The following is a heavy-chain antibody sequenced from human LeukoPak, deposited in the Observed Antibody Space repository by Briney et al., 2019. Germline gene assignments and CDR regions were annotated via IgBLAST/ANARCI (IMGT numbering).Heavy chain of an antibody. D-gene: IGHD3-10*01. CDR2: IHPNNGAT. V-gene: IGHV1-2*02. CDR1: GYTFSDAGWY. Sequence: ASVKVSCKASGYTFSDAGWYLYWLRQAPGQGLECMGWIHPNNGATAYAQNFQGRVAMTRDTSISTAYMELRRLRPDDTAVYYCARDGPAQMVEFDYWGQGTLVTVSS. CDR3: ARDGPAQMVEFDY. J-gene: IGHJ4*02.